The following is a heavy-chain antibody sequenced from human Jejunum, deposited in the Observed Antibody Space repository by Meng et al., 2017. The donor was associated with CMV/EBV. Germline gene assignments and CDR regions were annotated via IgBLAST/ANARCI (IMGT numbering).Heavy chain of an antibody. D-gene: IGHD6-19*01. CDR2: IRYDGTVQ. V-gene: IGHV3-30*02. Sequence: HVYGVGAGGGVVQAGGSRNLSCAASGFTFSIYGMHWVPQAPGKGLEWVAFIRYDGTVQNYADSVKGRFPISRDNSWNMLSLEMNSLRPEDTAVYYCAKVGFGWYSIDYWGQGTLVTVSS. CDR1: GFTFSIYG. J-gene: IGHJ4*02. CDR3: AKVGFGWYSIDY.